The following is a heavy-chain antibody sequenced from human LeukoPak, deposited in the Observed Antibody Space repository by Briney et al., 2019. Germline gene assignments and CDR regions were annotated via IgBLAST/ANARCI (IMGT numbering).Heavy chain of an antibody. CDR3: ANDHQFRGVIGYFGY. Sequence: GGSLRLSCAASGFTFSSYAMSWVRQAPGKGLEWVSAISGSGGSTYYADSVKGRFTTSRDNSKNTLYLQMNSLRAEGTAVYYCANDHQFRGVIGYFGYWGQGTLVTVSS. J-gene: IGHJ4*02. D-gene: IGHD3-10*01. CDR1: GFTFSSYA. CDR2: ISGSGGST. V-gene: IGHV3-23*01.